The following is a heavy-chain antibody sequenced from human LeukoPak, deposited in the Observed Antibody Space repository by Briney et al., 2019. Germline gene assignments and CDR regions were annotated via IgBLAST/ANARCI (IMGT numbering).Heavy chain of an antibody. CDR3: AREIPLGGIAAAGTSFDY. Sequence: GASVKVSCKASGYTFTSYYMHWVRQAPGQGLEWMGIINPSGGSTSYAQKFQGRVTMTRDTSTSTVYMELSSLRSEDTAVYYCAREIPLGGIAAAGTSFDYWGQGTLVTVSS. V-gene: IGHV1-46*01. J-gene: IGHJ4*02. CDR1: GYTFTSYY. D-gene: IGHD6-13*01. CDR2: INPSGGST.